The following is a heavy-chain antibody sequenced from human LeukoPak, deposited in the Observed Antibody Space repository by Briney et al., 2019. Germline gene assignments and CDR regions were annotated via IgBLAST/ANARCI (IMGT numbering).Heavy chain of an antibody. Sequence: GGSLRLSCAASGFMFTSSAMSWVRQAPGKGLEWASGIAGSGGGIYYADSVKGRFTVSRDSSTNTLYLQMNSLRIEDTAVYYCAKAQYLPLLYDQAYWGQGTLVTVSS. CDR1: GFMFTSSA. V-gene: IGHV3-23*01. D-gene: IGHD2-2*02. CDR2: IAGSGGGI. CDR3: AKAQYLPLLYDQAY. J-gene: IGHJ4*02.